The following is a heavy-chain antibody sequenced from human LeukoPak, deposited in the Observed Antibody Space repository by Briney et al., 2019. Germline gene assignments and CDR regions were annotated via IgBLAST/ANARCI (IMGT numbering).Heavy chain of an antibody. CDR1: GYTFTSYA. CDR2: ISAYNGNT. D-gene: IGHD3-16*02. Sequence: ASVKVSCKASGYTFTSYAMNWVRQAPGQGLEWMGWISAYNGNTNYAQKFQGRVTITADESTSTAYMELSSLRSEDTAVYYCARESDVITFGGVIVHPPKLNWFDPWGQGTLVTVSS. CDR3: ARESDVITFGGVIVHPPKLNWFDP. J-gene: IGHJ5*02. V-gene: IGHV1-18*01.